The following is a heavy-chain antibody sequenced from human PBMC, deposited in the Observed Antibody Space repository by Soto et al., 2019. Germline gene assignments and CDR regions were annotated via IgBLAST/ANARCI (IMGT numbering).Heavy chain of an antibody. V-gene: IGHV4-59*01. CDR3: ARMAGEWDSYGDPYYYYYGMDV. CDR2: IYYSGST. CDR1: GGSISSYY. Sequence: NPSETLSLTCTVSGGSISSYYWSWIRQPPGKGLEWIGYIYYSGSTNYNPSLKSRVTISVDTSKNQFSLKLSSVTAADTAVYYCARMAGEWDSYGDPYYYYYGMDVWGQGTTVTVSS. D-gene: IGHD4-17*01. J-gene: IGHJ6*02.